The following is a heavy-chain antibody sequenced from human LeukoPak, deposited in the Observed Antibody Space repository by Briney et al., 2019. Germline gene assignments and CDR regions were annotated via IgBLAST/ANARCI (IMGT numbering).Heavy chain of an antibody. D-gene: IGHD6-13*01. J-gene: IGHJ6*03. CDR1: GYTFTSYG. V-gene: IGHV1-18*01. Sequence: ASVKVSCKASGYTFTSYGISWVRQAPGQGLEWMGWISAYNGNTNYAQKLQGRVTMTTDTSTSTAYMELRSLRSDDTAVYYCAREGFTAAGTGVYYYYYMDVWGKGTTVTISS. CDR2: ISAYNGNT. CDR3: AREGFTAAGTGVYYYYYMDV.